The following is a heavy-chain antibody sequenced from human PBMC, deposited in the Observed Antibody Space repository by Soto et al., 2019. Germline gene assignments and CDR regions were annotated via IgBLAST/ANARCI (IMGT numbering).Heavy chain of an antibody. CDR3: ARGYSRITIFGVVSSGYYYGMDV. Sequence: SVKVSCKDSGGTFSIYAISGVRQSPLQGLDWMGGIIPIFGTANYAQKFQGRVTITADKSTSTAYMELSSLRSEDTAVYYCARGYSRITIFGVVSSGYYYGMDVWGQGTTVTVSS. V-gene: IGHV1-69*06. J-gene: IGHJ6*02. CDR1: GGTFSIYA. CDR2: IIPIFGTA. D-gene: IGHD3-3*01.